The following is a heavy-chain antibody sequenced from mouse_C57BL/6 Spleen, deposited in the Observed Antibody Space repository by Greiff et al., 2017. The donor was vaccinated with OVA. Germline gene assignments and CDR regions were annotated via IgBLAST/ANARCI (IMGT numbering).Heavy chain of an antibody. Sequence: QVQLQQPGAELVKPGASVKMSCKASGYTFTSYWITWVKQRPGQGLEWIGDIYPGSGSTNYNEKFTSKATLTVDTSSSTAYMQLSSLSSEDSAVYYGAKGVYGYDEGFAYWGEGTLVTVSA. J-gene: IGHJ3*01. CDR2: IYPGSGST. CDR3: AKGVYGYDEGFAY. V-gene: IGHV1-55*01. CDR1: GYTFTSYW. D-gene: IGHD2-2*01.